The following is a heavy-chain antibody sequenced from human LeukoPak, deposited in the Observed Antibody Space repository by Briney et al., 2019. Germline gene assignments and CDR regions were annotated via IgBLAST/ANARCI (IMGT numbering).Heavy chain of an antibody. CDR2: INPNSGGT. D-gene: IGHD6-19*01. CDR1: GYTFTGYY. J-gene: IGHJ4*02. Sequence: ASVKVSCKASGYTFTGYYMHWVRQAPGQGLEWMGWINPNSGGTNYAQKFQGRVTMTRDTSISTAYMELSRLRSDGTAVYYCARDLSDGLIRAVADYYWGQGTLVTVSS. CDR3: ARDLSDGLIRAVADYY. V-gene: IGHV1-2*02.